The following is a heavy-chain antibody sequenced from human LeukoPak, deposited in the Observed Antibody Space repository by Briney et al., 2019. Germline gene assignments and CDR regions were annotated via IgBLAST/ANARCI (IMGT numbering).Heavy chain of an antibody. CDR2: IIPIFGTA. V-gene: IGHV1-69*05. CDR1: GGTFSSYA. Sequence: SVKVSCKASGGTFSSYAISWVRQAPGQGLEWMGGIIPIFGTANYAQKFQGRVTMTTDTSTSTAYMELRSLRSDDTAVYYCARRFNYYDSSGYYEGFYFDYWGQGTLVTVPS. CDR3: ARRFNYYDSSGYYEGFYFDY. J-gene: IGHJ4*02. D-gene: IGHD3-22*01.